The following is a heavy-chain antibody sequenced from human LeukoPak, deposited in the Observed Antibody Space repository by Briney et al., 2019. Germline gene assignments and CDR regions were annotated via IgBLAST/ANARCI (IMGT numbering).Heavy chain of an antibody. V-gene: IGHV3-23*01. Sequence: GGSLRLSCAASGFTFSSYAMSWVRQAPGKGLEWVSAISGSGGSTYYADSVKGRFTISRDNSKNTLYLQMNSLRAEDTAVYYCARDSWFGELGSYWGQGTLVAVSS. J-gene: IGHJ4*02. CDR2: ISGSGGST. D-gene: IGHD3-10*01. CDR1: GFTFSSYA. CDR3: ARDSWFGELGSY.